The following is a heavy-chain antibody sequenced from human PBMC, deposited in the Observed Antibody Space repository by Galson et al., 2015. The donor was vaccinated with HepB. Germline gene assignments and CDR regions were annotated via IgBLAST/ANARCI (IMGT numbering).Heavy chain of an antibody. V-gene: IGHV6-1*01. D-gene: IGHD2-21*01. CDR3: ARQLAYCVANTCQIFFDY. J-gene: IGHJ4*02. CDR2: KYYRNKWYN. CDR1: GDSVSSNSAA. Sequence: CAISGDSVSSNSAAWDWIRQSSSRGLEWLGRKYYRNKWYNSYAVFAKRRITIKPDSTKNQVSLQQKSVTPEDKAIYYCARQLAYCVANTCQIFFDYWGQGTLVTVSS.